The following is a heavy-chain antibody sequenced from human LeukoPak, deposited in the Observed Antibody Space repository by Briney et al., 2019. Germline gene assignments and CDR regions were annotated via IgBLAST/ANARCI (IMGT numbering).Heavy chain of an antibody. CDR1: GYSVSSGYY. D-gene: IGHD6-6*01. Sequence: PSETLSLTCTVSGYSVSSGYYWGWIREPPGKGLEWIGSIYHSGSTYDNPSLKSRVTISVDTSKNQFSLKLSSVTAADTAVYYCARAEYSSSSYEDYWGQGTLVTVSS. V-gene: IGHV4-38-2*02. CDR2: IYHSGST. CDR3: ARAEYSSSSYEDY. J-gene: IGHJ4*02.